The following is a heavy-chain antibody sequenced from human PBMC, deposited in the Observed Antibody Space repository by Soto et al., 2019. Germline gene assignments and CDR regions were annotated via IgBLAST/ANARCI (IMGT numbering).Heavy chain of an antibody. CDR1: GYSFTSYW. Sequence: GESLKISCNTSGYSFTSYWIGWVCQMPGKGLEWMGIIYPDDSDTRYSPSFQGQVTISADKSTNTAYLQWSSLKASDTAMYYCARQASTIFGVVKDYYYYYGMDVWGPGTTVTVSS. CDR2: IYPDDSDT. CDR3: ARQASTIFGVVKDYYYYYGMDV. J-gene: IGHJ6*02. V-gene: IGHV5-51*01. D-gene: IGHD3-3*01.